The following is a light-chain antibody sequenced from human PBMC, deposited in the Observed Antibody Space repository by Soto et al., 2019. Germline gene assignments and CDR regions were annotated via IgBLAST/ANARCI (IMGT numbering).Light chain of an antibody. CDR2: GAS. Sequence: EIVLTQSPGTLSLSPGERATLSCRASQSVSSSYLAWYQQKPGQAPRLLIYGASTRATDVPARFSGTGSGTEFTLTISSLQSEDFAVYYCQQYGSSPPITFGQGTRLEIK. CDR3: QQYGSSPPIT. J-gene: IGKJ5*01. V-gene: IGKV3-20*01. CDR1: QSVSSSY.